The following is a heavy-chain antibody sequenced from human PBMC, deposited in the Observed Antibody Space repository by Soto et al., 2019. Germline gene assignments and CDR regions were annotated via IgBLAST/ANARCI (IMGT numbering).Heavy chain of an antibody. CDR1: GGTFSSYT. J-gene: IGHJ5*02. CDR2: IIPILGIA. V-gene: IGHV1-69*02. CDR3: ARVGNSSGYYEGWFDP. D-gene: IGHD3-22*01. Sequence: QVQLVQSGAEVKKPGSSVKVSCKASGGTFSSYTISWVRQAPGQGLEWMGRIIPILGIANYAQKFQGRVTITADKSTSTAYMELSSLRSEDTAVYYCARVGNSSGYYEGWFDPWCQGTLVTVSS.